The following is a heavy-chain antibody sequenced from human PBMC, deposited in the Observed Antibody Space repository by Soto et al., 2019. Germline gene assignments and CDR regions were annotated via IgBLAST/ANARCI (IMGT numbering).Heavy chain of an antibody. V-gene: IGHV1-69*06. CDR3: ARHSPYSSGWLGPFDI. CDR2: IIPIFGTA. D-gene: IGHD6-19*01. J-gene: IGHJ3*02. CDR1: GGTFSSYA. Sequence: QVQLVQSGAEVKKPGSSVKVSCKASGGTFSSYAISWVRQAPGQRLEWMGGIIPIFGTANYAQKFQGRVTITADKTTSTAYMELSSLRSEDTAVYYCARHSPYSSGWLGPFDIWGQGTMVTVSS.